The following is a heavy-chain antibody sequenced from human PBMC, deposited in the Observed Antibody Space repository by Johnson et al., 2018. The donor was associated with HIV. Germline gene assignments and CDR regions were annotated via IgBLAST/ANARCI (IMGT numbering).Heavy chain of an antibody. J-gene: IGHJ3*02. CDR1: GITFSDSW. D-gene: IGHD2-21*02. CDR3: ARDSADCCGDCHDAFDI. V-gene: IGHV3-7*01. Sequence: EQLVESGGGLVQPGGSLRLSGAASGITFSDSWMSWVRQAPGKGLEWVANIKYDGSEMYYVDSVKGRLTISRSNTMKSLFLQMNSLRAEDTAVYYCARDSADCCGDCHDAFDIWGQGTMVTVSS. CDR2: IKYDGSEM.